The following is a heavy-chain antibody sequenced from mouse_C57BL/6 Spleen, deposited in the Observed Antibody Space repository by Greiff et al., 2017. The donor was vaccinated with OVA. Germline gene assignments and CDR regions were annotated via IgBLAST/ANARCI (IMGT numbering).Heavy chain of an antibody. CDR2: IYPGSGST. CDR3: ASRGYGYDFDY. CDR1: GYTFTSYW. D-gene: IGHD2-2*01. V-gene: IGHV1-55*01. Sequence: QVQLQQPGAELVKPGASVKMSCKASGYTFTSYWITWVKQRPGQGLEWIGDIYPGSGSTNYNEKFKSKATLTVETSSSTAYMQLSSLTSEDSAVYYCASRGYGYDFDYGGQGTTLTVSS. J-gene: IGHJ2*01.